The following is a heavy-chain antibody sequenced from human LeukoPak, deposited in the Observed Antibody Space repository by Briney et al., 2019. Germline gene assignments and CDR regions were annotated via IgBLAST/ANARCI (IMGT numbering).Heavy chain of an antibody. CDR3: ASQSVEMAAGFDY. V-gene: IGHV4-59*08. J-gene: IGHJ4*02. CDR2: IYYSGST. CDR1: GGSISSYY. Sequence: ETLSLTCTVSGGSISSYYWSWIRQPPGKGLEWIGYIYYSGSTNYNPSLKSRVTISVDTSKNQFSLKLSSVTAADTAAYYCASQSVEMAAGFDYWGQGTLVTVSS. D-gene: IGHD5-24*01.